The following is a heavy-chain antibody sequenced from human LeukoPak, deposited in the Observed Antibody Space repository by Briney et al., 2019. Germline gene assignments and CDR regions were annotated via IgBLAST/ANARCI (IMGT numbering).Heavy chain of an antibody. D-gene: IGHD3-22*01. V-gene: IGHV4-61*02. CDR2: IYTSGST. J-gene: IGHJ3*02. CDR3: AADYYDSSGYYYVGAFDI. Sequence: SQTLSLTWPVSGGSISSGSYYWSWIRQPAGKGLEWIGRIYTSGSTNYNPSLKSQVTISVDTSKNQFSLKLSSVTAADTAVYYCAADYYDSSGYYYVGAFDIWGQGTMVTVSS. CDR1: GGSISSGSYY.